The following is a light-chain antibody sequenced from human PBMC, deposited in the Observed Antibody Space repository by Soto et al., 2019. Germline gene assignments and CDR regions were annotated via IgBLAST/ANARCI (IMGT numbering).Light chain of an antibody. J-gene: IGKJ5*01. CDR3: QQYKSYPIT. Sequence: DMQLAQSPATLFAYAGARVTISSRASQSISSWLAWYQQKPGKAPKPLIYGVSNLQSGVPSRFSGSGSGTDFTLTITSLQPEDFATYYCQQYKSYPITFGQGTRLEIK. CDR2: GVS. V-gene: IGKV1-5*01. CDR1: QSISSW.